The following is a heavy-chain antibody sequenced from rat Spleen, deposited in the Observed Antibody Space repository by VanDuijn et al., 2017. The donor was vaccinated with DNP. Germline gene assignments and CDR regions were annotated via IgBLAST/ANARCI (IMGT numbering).Heavy chain of an antibody. J-gene: IGHJ2*01. Sequence: EVQFQESGPGLVKSSQSLSLPCSVTGYSITSNYWGWIRKFPGNKMEYIGHISYSGSTNYNPSLKSRFSITRDTSKNQFFLQVNTVTTEDTAIYHCAKGPNYGVYSDYFDCWGQGVMVTVSS. V-gene: IGHV3-1*01. CDR1: GYSITSNY. CDR2: ISYSGST. CDR3: AKGPNYGVYSDYFDC. D-gene: IGHD1-11*01.